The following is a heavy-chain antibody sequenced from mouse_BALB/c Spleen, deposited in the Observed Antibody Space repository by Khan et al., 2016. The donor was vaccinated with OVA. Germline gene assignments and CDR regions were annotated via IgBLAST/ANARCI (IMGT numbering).Heavy chain of an antibody. CDR1: GYTFTSDT. Sequence: VQLQQSGAELARPGASVKMSCKASGYTFTSDTIHWVQQRPGQGLEWIGYINPRSGYTNYNQKFKDKATLTADKSSSTAFMQLSSLTSEDSAVYYCARRTTGYALDYWGPGTSVTVSS. J-gene: IGHJ4*01. CDR2: INPRSGYT. CDR3: ARRTTGYALDY. D-gene: IGHD2-14*01. V-gene: IGHV1-4*01.